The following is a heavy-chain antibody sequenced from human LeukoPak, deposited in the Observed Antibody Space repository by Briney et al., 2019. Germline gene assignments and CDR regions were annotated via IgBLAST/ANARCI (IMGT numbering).Heavy chain of an antibody. CDR3: ARDPFITMVRGVIIDY. CDR1: GGSISSGTSY. Sequence: PSETLSLTCTVSGGSISSGTSYCYWIRQPAGRGLEWIGLIYTSGTTNYNPSLKSRVTISVDTSKNQFSLKLSSVTAADTAVYYCARDPFITMVRGVIIDYWGQGTLVTVSS. J-gene: IGHJ4*02. D-gene: IGHD3-10*01. CDR2: IYTSGTT. V-gene: IGHV4-61*02.